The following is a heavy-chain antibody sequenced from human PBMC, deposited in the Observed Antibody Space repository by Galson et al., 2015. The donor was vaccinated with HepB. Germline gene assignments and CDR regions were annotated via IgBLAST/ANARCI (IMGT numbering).Heavy chain of an antibody. J-gene: IGHJ3*02. D-gene: IGHD3-3*01. Sequence: SLRLSCAASGFTFSSYGTHWVRQAPGKGLEWVAVISYDGSNKYYADSVKGRFTISRDNSKNTLYLQMNSLRAEDTAVYYCAKDLRIFGVVTVDAFDIWGQGTMVTVSS. V-gene: IGHV3-30*18. CDR1: GFTFSSYG. CDR3: AKDLRIFGVVTVDAFDI. CDR2: ISYDGSNK.